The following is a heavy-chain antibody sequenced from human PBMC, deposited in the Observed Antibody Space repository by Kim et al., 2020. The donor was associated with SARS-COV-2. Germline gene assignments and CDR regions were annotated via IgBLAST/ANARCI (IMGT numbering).Heavy chain of an antibody. CDR3: AKGDYDSSGYYLIDY. CDR1: GFTFSSYA. CDR2: IYSGGSST. J-gene: IGHJ4*02. D-gene: IGHD3-22*01. V-gene: IGHV3-23*03. Sequence: GGSLRLSCAASGFTFSSYAMSWVRQAPGKGLEWVSVIYSGGSSTYYADSVKGRFTISRDNSKNTLYLQMNSLRAEDTAVYYCAKGDYDSSGYYLIDYWGQGTLVTVSS.